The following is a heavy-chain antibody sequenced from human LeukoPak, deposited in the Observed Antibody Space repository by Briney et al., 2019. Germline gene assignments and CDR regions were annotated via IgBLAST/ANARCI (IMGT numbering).Heavy chain of an antibody. J-gene: IGHJ6*02. Sequence: SQTLSLTCAISGDSVSSNSAAWNWLRQSPSMGLDWLGRTFCRSKWYNDYAVSVKSRVTNNPDTSKNQFSLKLSSVTGADRAVYYCARTYYYDSSGYYLYYYYGMDVWGQGATVTVSS. CDR3: ARTYYYDSSGYYLYYYYGMDV. D-gene: IGHD3-22*01. V-gene: IGHV6-1*01. CDR1: GDSVSSNSAA. CDR2: TFCRSKWYN.